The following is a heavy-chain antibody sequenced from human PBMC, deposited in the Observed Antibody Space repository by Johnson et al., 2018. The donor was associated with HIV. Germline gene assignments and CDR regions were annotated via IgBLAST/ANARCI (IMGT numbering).Heavy chain of an antibody. Sequence: VQLVESGGGVVQPGGSLRLSCTASGFTFSNYWMSWVRQAPGKGLEWVANIKQDGSEKYYVDSVQGRFTISRDNAKNSLYLQRNSLRAEDTAVYYCARDLVVGATPDHDAFDIWGQGTMVTVSS. J-gene: IGHJ3*02. CDR1: GFTFSNYW. V-gene: IGHV3-7*03. CDR3: ARDLVVGATPDHDAFDI. D-gene: IGHD1-26*01. CDR2: IKQDGSEK.